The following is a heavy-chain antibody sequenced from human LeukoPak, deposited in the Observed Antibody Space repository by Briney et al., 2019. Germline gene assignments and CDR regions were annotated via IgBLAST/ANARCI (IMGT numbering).Heavy chain of an antibody. CDR2: IYPGDSDT. D-gene: IGHD1-14*01. CDR3: ARLEMRGTGGLTPGVYYFDY. J-gene: IGHJ4*02. Sequence: GESLQISCKGSGYSFTSYWIGWVRQLPGKGLEWMGIIYPGDSDTRYSPSFQGQVTISADKSISTAYLQWSSLKASDTAMYYCARLEMRGTGGLTPGVYYFDYWGQGTLVTVSS. V-gene: IGHV5-51*01. CDR1: GYSFTSYW.